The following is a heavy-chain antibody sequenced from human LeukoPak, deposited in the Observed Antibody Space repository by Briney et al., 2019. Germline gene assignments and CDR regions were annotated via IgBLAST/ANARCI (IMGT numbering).Heavy chain of an antibody. CDR2: INHSGST. CDR3: ARVVSYGYRATYYYYYYMDV. D-gene: IGHD5-18*01. CDR1: GGSFSGYY. V-gene: IGHV4-34*01. J-gene: IGHJ6*03. Sequence: SETLSLTCAVYGGSFSGYYWSWIRQPPGKGLEGIGEINHSGSTNYNPSLKSRVTISVDTSKNQFSLKLRSVTAADTAVYYCARVVSYGYRATYYYYYYMDVWGKGTTVTVSS.